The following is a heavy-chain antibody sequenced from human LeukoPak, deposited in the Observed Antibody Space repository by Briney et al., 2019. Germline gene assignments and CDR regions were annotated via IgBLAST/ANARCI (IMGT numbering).Heavy chain of an antibody. D-gene: IGHD2-15*01. CDR1: GFTFSDYY. CDR2: ISSSSTNT. V-gene: IGHV3-11*05. CDR3: ARDREYCSGGTCYSGAFDI. J-gene: IGHJ3*02. Sequence: GGSLRLSCAASGFTFSDYYMNWIRQAPGKGLEWVSYISSSSTNTNYADSVKGRFTISRDNAKNSLYLQMNSLRAEDTAVYYCARDREYCSGGTCYSGAFDIWGQGKMVTVSS.